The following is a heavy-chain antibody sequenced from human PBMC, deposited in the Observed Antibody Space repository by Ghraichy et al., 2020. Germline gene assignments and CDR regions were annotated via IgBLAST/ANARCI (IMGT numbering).Heavy chain of an antibody. CDR1: GFTVSSNY. CDR2: IYSGGST. V-gene: IGHV3-53*01. J-gene: IGHJ4*02. D-gene: IGHD6-13*01. Sequence: GGSLRLSCAASGFTVSSNYMSWVRQAPGKGLEWVSVIYSGGSTYYADSVKGRFTISRDNSKNTLYLQMNSLRADDTAMYYCARDLTIAAAGTGNDYWGQGTLVTVSS. CDR3: ARDLTIAAAGTGNDY.